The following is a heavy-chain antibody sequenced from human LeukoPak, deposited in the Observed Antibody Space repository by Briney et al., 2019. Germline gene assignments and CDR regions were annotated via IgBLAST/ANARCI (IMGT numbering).Heavy chain of an antibody. CDR3: ARATLLWFGELFTSVDY. J-gene: IGHJ4*02. CDR1: GGSVSSGSYY. V-gene: IGHV4-61*01. CDR2: IYYSGST. D-gene: IGHD3-10*01. Sequence: SETLSLTCTVSGGSVSSGSYYWSWIRQPVGKGLEWIGYIYYSGSTNYNPSLKSRVTISVDTSKNQFSLKLSSVTAADTAVYYCARATLLWFGELFTSVDYWGQGTLVTVSS.